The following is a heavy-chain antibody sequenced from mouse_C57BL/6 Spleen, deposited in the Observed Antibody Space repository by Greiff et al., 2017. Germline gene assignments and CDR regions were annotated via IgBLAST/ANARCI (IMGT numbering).Heavy chain of an antibody. Sequence: QVQLQQPGAELVKPGASVKLSCKASGYTFTSYWMHWVKQRPGQGLEWIGMIHPNSGSTNYNEKFKSKATLTVDKSSSTAYMQLSSLTSEDSAVYYCARDLTTVVAGGVDYWGQGTTLTVSS. CDR2: IHPNSGST. V-gene: IGHV1-64*01. CDR1: GYTFTSYW. J-gene: IGHJ2*01. CDR3: ARDLTTVVAGGVDY. D-gene: IGHD1-1*01.